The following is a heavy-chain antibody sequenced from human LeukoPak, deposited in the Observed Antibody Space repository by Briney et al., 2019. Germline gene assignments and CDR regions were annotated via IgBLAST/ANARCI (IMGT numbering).Heavy chain of an antibody. D-gene: IGHD4-17*01. Sequence: PGGSLRLSCAASGFTFSSYSMNWVRQAPGKGLEWVSSISTSSSYIYYADSVKGRFTISRDNSKNTLYLQMNSLRAEDTAVYYCAKDPGRDRLRRGNYFDYWGQGTLVTVSS. CDR1: GFTFSSYS. J-gene: IGHJ4*02. V-gene: IGHV3-21*04. CDR2: ISTSSSYI. CDR3: AKDPGRDRLRRGNYFDY.